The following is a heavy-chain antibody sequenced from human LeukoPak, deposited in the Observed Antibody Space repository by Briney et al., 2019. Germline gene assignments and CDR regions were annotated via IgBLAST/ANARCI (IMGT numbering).Heavy chain of an antibody. CDR1: GFTFSSYS. CDR2: ISSSSSYI. CDR3: ARDRLGYYDSSGYLETPFDH. J-gene: IGHJ4*02. D-gene: IGHD3-22*01. V-gene: IGHV3-21*01. Sequence: AGGSLRLSCAASGFTFSSYSMNWVRQAPGKGLEWVSSISSSSSYIYYADSVKGRFTISRDNAKNSLYLQMNSLRAEDTAVYYCARDRLGYYDSSGYLETPFDHWGQGTLVTVSS.